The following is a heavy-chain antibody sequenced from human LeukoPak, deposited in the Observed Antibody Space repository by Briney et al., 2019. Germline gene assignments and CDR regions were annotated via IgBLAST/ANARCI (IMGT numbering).Heavy chain of an antibody. CDR3: ARAGLLTYDYVWGSYRHYFDY. CDR1: GFTFSSNG. V-gene: IGHV3-30*02. J-gene: IGHJ4*02. CDR2: IRNDGSNK. Sequence: GGSLRLSCVASGFTFSSNGMHWVRQAPGKGLEWVAFIRNDGSNKYYVDSVKGRFTISRDNAKNSLYLQMNSLRAEDTAVYYCARAGLLTYDYVWGSYRHYFDYWGQGTLVTVSS. D-gene: IGHD3-16*02.